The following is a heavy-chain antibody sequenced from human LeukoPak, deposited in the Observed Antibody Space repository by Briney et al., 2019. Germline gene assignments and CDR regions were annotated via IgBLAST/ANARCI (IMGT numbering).Heavy chain of an antibody. Sequence: ASVKVSCKASGYTFTGYYMHWVRQAPGQGLEWMGWINPNSGGTNYAQKFQGRVTMTRDTSISTAYMELSSLRSEDTAVYYCARENGIGYYDSSGYYVGGWGQGTLVTVSS. CDR3: ARENGIGYYDSSGYYVGG. V-gene: IGHV1-2*02. CDR2: INPNSGGT. J-gene: IGHJ4*02. CDR1: GYTFTGYY. D-gene: IGHD3-22*01.